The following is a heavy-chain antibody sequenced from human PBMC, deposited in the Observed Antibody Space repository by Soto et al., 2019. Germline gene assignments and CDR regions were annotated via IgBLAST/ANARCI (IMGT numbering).Heavy chain of an antibody. J-gene: IGHJ6*02. CDR2: ISYDGSNK. Sequence: PGGSLRLSCAASGFTFSSYAMHWVRQAPGKGLEWVAVISYDGSNKYYADSVKGRFTISRDNSKNTLYLQMNSLRAEDTAVYYCARDRGXYDSSGYYPPSTYGMDVWGQGTTVTVSS. V-gene: IGHV3-30-3*01. CDR3: ARDRGXYDSSGYYPPSTYGMDV. CDR1: GFTFSSYA. D-gene: IGHD3-22*01.